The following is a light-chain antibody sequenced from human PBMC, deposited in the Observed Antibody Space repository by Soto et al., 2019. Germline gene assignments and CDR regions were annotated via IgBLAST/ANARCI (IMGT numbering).Light chain of an antibody. CDR3: QQSYSSPQMYT. Sequence: DIQMTQSPSSLSASVGDRVTITCRASQRISNSLNCYQQKPGKAPDLLIYAAYNLQSVVPSRLSGSGSGTDFTLTISSLQPDDFATYYCQQSYSSPQMYTFGQRTKLEIK. J-gene: IGKJ2*01. CDR1: QRISNS. CDR2: AAY. V-gene: IGKV1-39*01.